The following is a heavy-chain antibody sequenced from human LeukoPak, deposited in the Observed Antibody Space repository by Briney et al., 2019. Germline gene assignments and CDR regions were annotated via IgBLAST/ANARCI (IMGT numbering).Heavy chain of an antibody. CDR1: GGSISSYY. V-gene: IGHV4-59*12. D-gene: IGHD3-3*01. CDR3: AREGFGKDYYYMDV. Sequence: SETLSLTCTVSGGSISSYYWSWIRQPPGKGLEWIGYIYYSGSTNYNPSLKSRVTISVDTSKNQFSLKLSSVTAADTAVYYCAREGFGKDYYYMDVWGKGTTVTVSS. J-gene: IGHJ6*03. CDR2: IYYSGST.